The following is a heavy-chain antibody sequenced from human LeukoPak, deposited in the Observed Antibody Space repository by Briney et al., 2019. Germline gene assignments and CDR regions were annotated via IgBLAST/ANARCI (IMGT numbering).Heavy chain of an antibody. CDR3: AHLRLYGMDV. J-gene: IGHJ6*02. CDR1: GFSLSTSGVG. CDR2: IYWDDDK. Sequence: SGXXLXNXTXXLTXTCTFSGFSLSTSGVGVGWIRQPPGKALEWLALIYWDDDKRYSPSLKSRLTITKDTSKNQVVLTMTNMDPVDTATYYCAHLRLYGMDVWGQGTTVTVSS. V-gene: IGHV2-5*02.